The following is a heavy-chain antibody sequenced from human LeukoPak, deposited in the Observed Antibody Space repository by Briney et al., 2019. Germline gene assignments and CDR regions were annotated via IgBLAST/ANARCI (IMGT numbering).Heavy chain of an antibody. J-gene: IGHJ4*02. D-gene: IGHD2-15*01. CDR2: ISSSSSYI. Sequence: GGSLRLSCAASGFTFSSYSMNWVRQAPGKGLEWVSSISSSSSYIYYADSVKGRFTISRDNAKNSLYLQMNSLRAEDTAVYYCARQLGYCSGGSCPNDYWGQGTLVTVSS. CDR3: ARQLGYCSGGSCPNDY. CDR1: GFTFSSYS. V-gene: IGHV3-21*01.